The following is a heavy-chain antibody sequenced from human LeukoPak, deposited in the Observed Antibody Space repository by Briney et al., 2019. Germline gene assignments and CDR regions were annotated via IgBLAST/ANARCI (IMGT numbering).Heavy chain of an antibody. D-gene: IGHD4-17*01. V-gene: IGHV3-30*18. Sequence: GGSLRLSCAASGFTFSSYGMHWVRQAPAKGLEWVAIISYDGSNKYYADSVKGRFTISRDNSKNTLYLQMNSLRAEDTAVYYCGKSTTVTQRGYFYYWGQGTLVTVSS. CDR1: GFTFSSYG. CDR3: GKSTTVTQRGYFYY. J-gene: IGHJ4*02. CDR2: ISYDGSNK.